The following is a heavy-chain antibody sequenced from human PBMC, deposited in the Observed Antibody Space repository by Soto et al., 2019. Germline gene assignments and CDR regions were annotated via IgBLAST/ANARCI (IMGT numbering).Heavy chain of an antibody. D-gene: IGHD1-1*01. CDR1: GGSISSYY. J-gene: IGHJ4*02. V-gene: IGHV4-59*08. Sequence: QVQLQESGPGLVKPSETLSLTCTVSGGSISSYYWSWIRQPPGKGLEWIGYIYYSGGTNYNPSLKSRVTRAVDTSKNPFSLKLSAVTHADAVVYYCARRYGYSFDYWGQGTLVTVSS. CDR2: IYYSGGT. CDR3: ARRYGYSFDY.